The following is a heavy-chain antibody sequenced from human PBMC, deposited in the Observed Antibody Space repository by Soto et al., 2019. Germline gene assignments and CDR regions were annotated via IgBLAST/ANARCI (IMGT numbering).Heavy chain of an antibody. J-gene: IGHJ4*02. CDR3: ASLYQEYYFDY. Sequence: PGGSLILSCAASGFTFSSYWMSWVPQAPGKGLEWVANIKQDGSEKYYVDSVKGRFTISRDNAKNSLYLQMNSLRAEDTAVYYCASLYQEYYFDYWGQGTLVTVSS. CDR2: IKQDGSEK. CDR1: GFTFSSYW. D-gene: IGHD2-2*02. V-gene: IGHV3-7*05.